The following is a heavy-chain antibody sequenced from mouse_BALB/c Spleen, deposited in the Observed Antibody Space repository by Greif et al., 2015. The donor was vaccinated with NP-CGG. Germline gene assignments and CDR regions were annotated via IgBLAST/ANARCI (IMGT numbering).Heavy chain of an antibody. J-gene: IGHJ3*01. V-gene: IGHV14-3*02. CDR1: GFNIKDTY. D-gene: IGHD4-1*01. CDR3: ARPVNWDEFAY. CDR2: IDPANGNS. Sequence: VQLQQSGAELVKPGASVKLSCTASGFNIKDTYMHWVKQRPEQGLEWIGRIDPANGNSKYDPKFQGKATITADTSSNTAYLQLSSLTSEDTAVYYCARPVNWDEFAYWGQGTLVTVSA.